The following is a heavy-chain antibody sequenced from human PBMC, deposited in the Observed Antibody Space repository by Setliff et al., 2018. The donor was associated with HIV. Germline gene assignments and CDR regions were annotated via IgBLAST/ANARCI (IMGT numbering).Heavy chain of an antibody. D-gene: IGHD5-18*01. V-gene: IGHV3-23*01. Sequence: GWSLRLSCAASGFTFSSYAMSWVRQTPEKGLEWVSIITSGGSTYYADSAKGRFIISRDNSQNTLYLQMNSLRADDTAIYYCAKGFRPVDTALVSGPTYWGQGIRVTVSS. CDR3: AKGFRPVDTALVSGPTY. CDR2: ITSGGST. J-gene: IGHJ4*02. CDR1: GFTFSSYA.